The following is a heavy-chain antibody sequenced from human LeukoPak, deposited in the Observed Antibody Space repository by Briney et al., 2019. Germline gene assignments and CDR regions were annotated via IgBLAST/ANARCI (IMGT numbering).Heavy chain of an antibody. CDR3: ARRSGSFDY. J-gene: IGHJ4*02. CDR2: LNGNVDSI. CDR1: GFTFSSYP. D-gene: IGHD1-26*01. Sequence: GGSLRLPCSASGFTFSSYPMYWIRQAPGKGLEYVAGLNGNVDSIKYSESVRGRFIISRDNTQNTVYLQMSSLRTWDTAVYYCARRSGSFDYWGRGVLVTVSS. V-gene: IGHV3-64D*08.